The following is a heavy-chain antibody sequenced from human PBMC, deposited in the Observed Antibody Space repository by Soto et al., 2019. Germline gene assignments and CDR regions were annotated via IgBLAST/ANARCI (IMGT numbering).Heavy chain of an antibody. D-gene: IGHD2-8*02. CDR2: IYYSGST. CDR3: ARERRTDGMDV. Sequence: SETLSLTCTVSGGSISSSSYYWGWIRQPPGKGLEWIGSIYYSGSTYYNPSLKSRVTISVDTSKNQFSLKLSSVTAADTAVYYCARERRTDGMDVWGQGTTVTVSS. V-gene: IGHV4-39*02. CDR1: GGSISSSSYY. J-gene: IGHJ6*02.